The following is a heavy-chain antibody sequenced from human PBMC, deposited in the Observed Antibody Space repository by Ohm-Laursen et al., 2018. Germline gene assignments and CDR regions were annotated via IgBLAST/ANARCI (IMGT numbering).Heavy chain of an antibody. CDR1: GFTVSSNY. D-gene: IGHD2-2*01. CDR2: ISWNSGSI. J-gene: IGHJ6*02. Sequence: SLRLSCAASGFTVSSNYMSWVRQAPGKGLEWVSGISWNSGSIAYADSVKGRFTISRDNAKNSLYLQMNSLRAEDTALYYCAKDIGYCTSPTCSRYYYGMDVWGQGTTVTVSS. V-gene: IGHV3-9*01. CDR3: AKDIGYCTSPTCSRYYYGMDV.